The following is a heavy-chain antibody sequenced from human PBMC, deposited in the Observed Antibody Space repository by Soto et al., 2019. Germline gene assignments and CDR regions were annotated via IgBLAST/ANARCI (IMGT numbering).Heavy chain of an antibody. Sequence: GGSLRLSCAASGLTVSTNYMSWVRQAPGKGLDWVSLVYSGGSTYYADSVKGRFTISRDNSMNTLYLQMNNLRAEDTAVYYCARVTWYDEYYYYYYMDVWGKGTTVTV. CDR2: VYSGGST. J-gene: IGHJ6*03. CDR3: ARVTWYDEYYYYYYMDV. V-gene: IGHV3-66*01. D-gene: IGHD6-13*01. CDR1: GLTVSTNY.